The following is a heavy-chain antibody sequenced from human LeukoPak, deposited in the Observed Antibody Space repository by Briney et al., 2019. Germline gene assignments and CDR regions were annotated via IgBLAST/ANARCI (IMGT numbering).Heavy chain of an antibody. CDR1: GGSISSYY. Sequence: SETLSLTCTVSGGSISSYYWSWIRQPPGKGLEWIGYIYYSGSTNYNPSLKSRVTISVDTSKNQFSLKLSSVTAADTAVYYCARHKESYSSSWYDAFDIWGQGTMVTVSS. J-gene: IGHJ3*02. CDR2: IYYSGST. D-gene: IGHD6-13*01. CDR3: ARHKESYSSSWYDAFDI. V-gene: IGHV4-59*08.